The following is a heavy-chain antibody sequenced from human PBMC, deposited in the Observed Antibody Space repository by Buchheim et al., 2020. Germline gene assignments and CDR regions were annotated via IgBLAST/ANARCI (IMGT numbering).Heavy chain of an antibody. D-gene: IGHD1-1*01. CDR1: GFTFSSYE. V-gene: IGHV3-23*04. CDR3: AKDHQLDGYYYYGMDV. Sequence: EVQLVESGGGLVQPGGSLRLSCAASGFTFSSYEMNWVRQAPGKGLEWVSAISGSGGSTYYADSVKGRFTIPRDNSKNTLYLQMNSLRAEDTAVYYCAKDHQLDGYYYYGMDVWGQGTT. CDR2: ISGSGGST. J-gene: IGHJ6*02.